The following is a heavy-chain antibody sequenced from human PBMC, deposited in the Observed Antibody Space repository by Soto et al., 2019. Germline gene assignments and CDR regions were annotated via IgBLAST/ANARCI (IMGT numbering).Heavy chain of an antibody. D-gene: IGHD3-22*01. CDR1: GFTISECS. CDR3: AKSPGMYYYDSSGYYHYDY. V-gene: IGHV3-23*01. J-gene: IGHJ4*02. CDR2: ISGSGVSI. Sequence: PGGSLRLSCEASGFTISECSMNWVRQAPGKGLEWVSYISGSGVSIYYADSVKGRFTISRDNSKNTLYLQMNSLRAEDTAVYYCAKSPGMYYYDSSGYYHYDYWGQGTLVTVSS.